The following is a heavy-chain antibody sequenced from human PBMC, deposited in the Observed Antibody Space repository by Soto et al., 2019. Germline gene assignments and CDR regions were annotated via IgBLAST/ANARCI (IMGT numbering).Heavy chain of an antibody. J-gene: IGHJ5*02. CDR3: AGLCPNMVRGVPFTWFDH. CDR2: INPNIGGT. D-gene: IGHD3-10*01. CDR1: GYTFTGYY. Sequence: ASVKVSCKASGYTFTGYYIHWVRQSPGQGLEWMGCINPNIGGTNYAQKFQGRVTITRDTSISTAYMELSRLRSDDTAFYYCAGLCPNMVRGVPFTWFDHWGQGTLVTVSS. V-gene: IGHV1-2*02.